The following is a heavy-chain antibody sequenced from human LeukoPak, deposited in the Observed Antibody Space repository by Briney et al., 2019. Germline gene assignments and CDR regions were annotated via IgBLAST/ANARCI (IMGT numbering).Heavy chain of an antibody. D-gene: IGHD3-22*01. J-gene: IGHJ4*02. V-gene: IGHV4-38-2*02. CDR2: LYHSGST. CDR3: VNYYDSSDYQQPNHFDY. CDR1: GYSISSGHY. Sequence: SETLSLTCTVSGYSISSGHYWGWVRQPPGKGLEWIANLYHSGSTYYNPSLKSRVTISVDTSKNQFSLKLSSVTAADTAVYYCVNYYDSSDYQQPNHFDYWGQGTLVTVSS.